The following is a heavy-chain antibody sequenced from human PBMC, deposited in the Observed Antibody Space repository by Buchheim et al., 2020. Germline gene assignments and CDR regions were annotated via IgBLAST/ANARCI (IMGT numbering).Heavy chain of an antibody. CDR2: IKEDGTKK. Sequence: EVQLVESGGALVQPGGSLRLSCAASGFAFSSYWMTWVRQAPGKGLEWVANIKEDGTKKKYVDSVKGRFTISRDNAENSLYLQMNSLRVEETAVYYCAQGELMGEDFWGQGTL. V-gene: IGHV3-7*01. CDR3: AQGELMGEDF. D-gene: IGHD1-26*01. J-gene: IGHJ1*01. CDR1: GFAFSSYW.